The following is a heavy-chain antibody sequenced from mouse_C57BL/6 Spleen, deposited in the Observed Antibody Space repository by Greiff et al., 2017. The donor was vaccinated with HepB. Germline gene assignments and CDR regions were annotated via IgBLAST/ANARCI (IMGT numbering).Heavy chain of an antibody. D-gene: IGHD3-2*02. V-gene: IGHV5-4*01. J-gene: IGHJ4*01. CDR1: GFTFSSYA. CDR2: ISDGGSYT. Sequence: EVHLVESGGGLVKPGGSLKLSCAASGFTFSSYAMSWVRQTPEKRLEWVATISDGGSYTYYPDNVKGRFTISRDNAKNNLYLQMSHLKSEDTAMYYCARERAQANWGQGTSVTVSS. CDR3: ARERAQAN.